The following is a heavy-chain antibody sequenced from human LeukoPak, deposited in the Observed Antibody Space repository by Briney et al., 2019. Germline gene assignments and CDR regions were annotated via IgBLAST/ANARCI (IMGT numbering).Heavy chain of an antibody. Sequence: VASVKVSCKASGYTFTGYYMHWVRQAPGQGLEWMGWINPNSGGTNYAQKFQGRVTMTRDTSISTAYMELSRLRSDDTAVYYCASVHYDILTGYYPLGWFDPWGQGTLVTVSS. CDR3: ASVHYDILTGYYPLGWFDP. CDR2: INPNSGGT. J-gene: IGHJ5*02. V-gene: IGHV1-2*02. D-gene: IGHD3-9*01. CDR1: GYTFTGYY.